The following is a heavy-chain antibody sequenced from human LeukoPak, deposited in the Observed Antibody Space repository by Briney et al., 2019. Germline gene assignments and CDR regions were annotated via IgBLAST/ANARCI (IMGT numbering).Heavy chain of an antibody. Sequence: SETLSLTCTVSGGSISSGGYYWSWIRQHPGKGLEWIGYIYYSGSTYYNPSLKSRVTISVDTSKNQFSLKLSSVTAADTAVYYCARGGAVATSNWFDPWGQGTPVTVSS. D-gene: IGHD5-12*01. J-gene: IGHJ5*02. CDR3: ARGGAVATSNWFDP. V-gene: IGHV4-31*03. CDR1: GGSISSGGYY. CDR2: IYYSGST.